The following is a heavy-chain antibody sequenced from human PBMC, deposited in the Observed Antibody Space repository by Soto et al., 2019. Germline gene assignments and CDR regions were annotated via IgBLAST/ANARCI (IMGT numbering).Heavy chain of an antibody. J-gene: IGHJ6*02. CDR2: IYPGDSDT. CDR3: ARPRSGSYRLDYYGMDV. CDR1: GYSFSSYW. D-gene: IGHD3-10*01. V-gene: IGHV5-51*01. Sequence: ESLRISRKGSGYSFSSYWIVLVRQMPGKGLEWMGIIYPGDSDTRYSPSFQGQVTISADKSISTAYLQWSSLKASDTAMYYCARPRSGSYRLDYYGMDVWGQGTTVTVSS.